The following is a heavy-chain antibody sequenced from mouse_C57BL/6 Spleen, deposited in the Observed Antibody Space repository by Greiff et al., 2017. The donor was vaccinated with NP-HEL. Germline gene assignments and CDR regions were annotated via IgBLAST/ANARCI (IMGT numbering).Heavy chain of an antibody. CDR3: ARSPYSNYLDY. CDR1: GYTFTSYW. J-gene: IGHJ2*01. Sequence: QVQLLQPGAGLVKPGASVKLSCKASGYTFTSYWMHWVRQRPGQGLEWIGYINPGNGGTNYNEKFKSQATLTVDNASSTAYMQLSSLTSEDSAIYYCARSPYSNYLDYWGQGTTLTVSS. V-gene: IGHV1-53*01. CDR2: INPGNGGT. D-gene: IGHD2-5*01.